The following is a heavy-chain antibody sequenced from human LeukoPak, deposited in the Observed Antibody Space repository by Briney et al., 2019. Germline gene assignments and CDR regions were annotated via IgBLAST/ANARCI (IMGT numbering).Heavy chain of an antibody. CDR3: ARDSGYDLNPLTDY. D-gene: IGHD5-12*01. J-gene: IGHJ4*02. V-gene: IGHV7-4-1*01. CDR1: GYTFTNYA. Sequence: GASVKVSCKASGYTFTNYAMNWVRQAPGQGLEWMGWINTNTGSPTYAQGFTGRFVFSLDASVSTAYLQIRRLKAEDTAVYYCARDSGYDLNPLTDYWGQGTLVTVSS. CDR2: INTNTGSP.